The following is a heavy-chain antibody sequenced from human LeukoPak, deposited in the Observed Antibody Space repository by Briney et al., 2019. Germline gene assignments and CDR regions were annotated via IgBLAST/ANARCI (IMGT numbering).Heavy chain of an antibody. CDR3: AKDREGSSGWYTDAFDI. V-gene: IGHV3-23*01. Sequence: QTGGSLRLSCAASGFTFSSYAMSWVRQAPGEGLEWVSAISGSGGSTYYADSVKGRFTISRDNSKNTLYLQMNSLRAEDTAVYYCAKDREGSSGWYTDAFDIWGQGTMATVSS. CDR1: GFTFSSYA. D-gene: IGHD6-19*01. J-gene: IGHJ3*02. CDR2: ISGSGGST.